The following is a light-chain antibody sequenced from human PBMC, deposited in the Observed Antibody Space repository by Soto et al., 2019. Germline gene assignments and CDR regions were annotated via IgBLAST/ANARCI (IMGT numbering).Light chain of an antibody. V-gene: IGKV1-39*01. J-gene: IGKJ1*01. CDR3: QQSYSTPRT. CDR1: QSISSY. CDR2: AAS. Sequence: DIQMTQSPSSLSASVGDRVTITCRASQSISSYLNWYQQKPGKAPKLLIYAASSLQSGVPSRFSGSGSGTDFTLTISSLQLEDFAIYYSQQSYSTPRTFGQGTKV.